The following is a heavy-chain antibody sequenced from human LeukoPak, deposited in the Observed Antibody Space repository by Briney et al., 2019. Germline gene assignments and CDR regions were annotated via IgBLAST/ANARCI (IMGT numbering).Heavy chain of an antibody. V-gene: IGHV4-31*03. CDR3: ARMLMVGGQHPDY. Sequence: SETLSLTCTVSGGSISSGGYYWSWIRQHPGKGLEWIGYIYYSGTTYYNPSLKSRVTISVDTSKNQFSLKLSSVTAADTAVYYCARMLMVGGQHPDYWGQGTLVTVSS. J-gene: IGHJ4*02. CDR2: IYYSGTT. CDR1: GGSISSGGYY. D-gene: IGHD3-10*01.